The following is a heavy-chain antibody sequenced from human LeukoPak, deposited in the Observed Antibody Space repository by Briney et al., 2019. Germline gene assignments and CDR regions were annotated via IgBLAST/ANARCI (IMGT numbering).Heavy chain of an antibody. D-gene: IGHD6-6*01. J-gene: IGHJ4*02. CDR2: ISTSGAST. Sequence: GGSLRLSCAASGFTFNNYAMTWVRQAPGKGLEWVSVISTSGASTYSADSVKGRFTISRDNSKNTLYLQMNTLRVEDTAVYYCAKGVSTRPLYYFDNWGQGTLVTVSS. CDR3: AKGVSTRPLYYFDN. V-gene: IGHV3-23*01. CDR1: GFTFNNYA.